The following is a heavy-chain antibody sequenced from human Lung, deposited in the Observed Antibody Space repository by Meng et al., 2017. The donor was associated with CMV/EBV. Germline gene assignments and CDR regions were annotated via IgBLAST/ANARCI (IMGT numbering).Heavy chain of an antibody. CDR3: MTDSLTATSKGV. CDR2: VKSKSDGGTT. J-gene: IGHJ4*02. CDR1: GFPFSDAW. V-gene: IGHV3-15*01. D-gene: IGHD5-12*01. Sequence: GGSLRLSCAASGFPFSDAWMSWVRQAPGKGLEWVGRVKSKSDGGTTDYAAPVKGRFTISRDDSKNTVHLDMNSLKTEETAVYSCMTDSLTATSKGVWGQGNLVNGAS.